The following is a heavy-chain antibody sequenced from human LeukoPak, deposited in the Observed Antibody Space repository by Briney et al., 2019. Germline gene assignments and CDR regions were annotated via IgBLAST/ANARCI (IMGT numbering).Heavy chain of an antibody. V-gene: IGHV3-23*01. Sequence: GGSLRLSCAASGFTFSSYAMSWVRQAPGKGLEWVSAISGSGGSTYYADSVKGRFTISRDNSKNTLYLQMNSLRAEDTAVYYCAFLPSSPHSIAAAGTGYWGQGTLVTVSS. CDR3: AFLPSSPHSIAAAGTGY. J-gene: IGHJ4*02. CDR1: GFTFSSYA. D-gene: IGHD6-13*01. CDR2: ISGSGGST.